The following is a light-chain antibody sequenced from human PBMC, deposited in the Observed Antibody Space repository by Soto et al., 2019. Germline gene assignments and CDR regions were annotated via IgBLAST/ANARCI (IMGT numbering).Light chain of an antibody. CDR2: EVS. CDR1: SSDVGSYNR. Sequence: QSVLTQPPSVSGSPGHSVAVSCTGTSSDVGSYNRVSWYQQPPGTAPKLIIYEVSNRPSGVPDRFSGSKSGNTASLTISGLQAEDEADYYCSSFTSSTTYVFGTGTKVTVL. CDR3: SSFTSSTTYV. J-gene: IGLJ1*01. V-gene: IGLV2-18*02.